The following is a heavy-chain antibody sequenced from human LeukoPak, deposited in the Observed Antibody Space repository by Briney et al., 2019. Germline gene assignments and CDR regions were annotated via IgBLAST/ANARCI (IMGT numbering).Heavy chain of an antibody. CDR3: AGAGRGYYFRTAFDI. D-gene: IGHD3-22*01. V-gene: IGHV4-61*01. J-gene: IGHJ3*02. Sequence: SETLSLTCTVSGGPISTSNYYWSWIRQPPGKGLEWIGYIYDSGSTNYNPSLESRVTISVDTSKNQFSLKLSSVTAADTALYYCAGAGRGYYFRTAFDIWGQGTMVTVSS. CDR1: GGPISTSNYY. CDR2: IYDSGST.